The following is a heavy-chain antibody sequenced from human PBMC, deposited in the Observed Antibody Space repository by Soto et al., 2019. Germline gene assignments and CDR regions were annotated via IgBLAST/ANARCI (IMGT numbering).Heavy chain of an antibody. Sequence: PSETLSLTCAVYGGSFSGYYWSWIRQPPGKGLEWIGEINHSGSTNYNPSLKSRVTISVDTSKNQFSLKLSSVTAADTAVYYCVRSTKSIAAAGTGWFDPWGQGTLVTVSS. CDR1: GGSFSGYY. CDR2: INHSGST. CDR3: VRSTKSIAAAGTGWFDP. D-gene: IGHD6-13*01. J-gene: IGHJ5*02. V-gene: IGHV4-34*01.